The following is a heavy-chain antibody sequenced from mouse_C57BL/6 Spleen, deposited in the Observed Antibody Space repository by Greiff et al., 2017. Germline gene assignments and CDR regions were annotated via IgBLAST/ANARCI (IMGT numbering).Heavy chain of an antibody. V-gene: IGHV1-55*01. Sequence: VHLQQSGAELVKPGASVKMSCKASGYTFTSYWITWVKQRPGQGLEWIGDIYPGSGSTNYNEKFKSKATLTEDTSSSTAYMQLSSLTSEDSAVYCCARGKTGEAWFAYWGQGTLVTVSA. D-gene: IGHD4-1*01. CDR3: ARGKTGEAWFAY. J-gene: IGHJ3*01. CDR2: IYPGSGST. CDR1: GYTFTSYW.